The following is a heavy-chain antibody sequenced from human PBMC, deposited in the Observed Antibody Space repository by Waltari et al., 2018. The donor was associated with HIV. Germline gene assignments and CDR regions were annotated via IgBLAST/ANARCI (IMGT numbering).Heavy chain of an antibody. CDR2: IYYSGST. V-gene: IGHV4-59*01. D-gene: IGHD5-12*01. J-gene: IGHJ4*02. CDR1: GGSISSYY. CDR3: ARVVGLRIYYFDY. Sequence: QVQLQESGPGLVKPSETLSLTCTVSGGSISSYYWSWIRQPPGKGLEWIGYIYYSGSTNYNPSLKSRVTISVDTSKNQFSLKLSSVTAADTAVYYCARVVGLRIYYFDYWGQGTLVTVSS.